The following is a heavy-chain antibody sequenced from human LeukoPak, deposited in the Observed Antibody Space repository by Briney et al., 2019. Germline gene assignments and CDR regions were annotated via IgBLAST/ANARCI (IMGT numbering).Heavy chain of an antibody. V-gene: IGHV4-39*01. D-gene: IGHD5/OR15-5a*01. CDR1: GGSISSSAYY. J-gene: IGHJ5*02. CDR2: VYYSGAT. Sequence: SETLSLTCTVSGGSISSSAYYWGWIRQPPGRDLEWIGSVYYSGATDYSPSPKSRVSISVDTSKYQFSLKLSPVTASHTAMYYCGRHGLRQMFYNWFAPWGQETLFMVSS. CDR3: GRHGLRQMFYNWFAP.